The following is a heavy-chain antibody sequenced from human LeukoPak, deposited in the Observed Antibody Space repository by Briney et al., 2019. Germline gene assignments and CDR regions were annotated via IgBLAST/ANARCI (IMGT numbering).Heavy chain of an antibody. CDR3: AKGRRYSGYDNYYYYGMDV. Sequence: GGSLRLSCAASGFTFTNYAMSWVRQAPGKGLEWVSGMSGRGVSTYYADSVKGRFTISSDNSKNTLYLQMNSLRAEDTAVYYCAKGRRYSGYDNYYYYGMDVWGQGTTVTVSS. CDR1: GFTFTNYA. J-gene: IGHJ6*02. CDR2: MSGRGVST. V-gene: IGHV3-23*01. D-gene: IGHD5-12*01.